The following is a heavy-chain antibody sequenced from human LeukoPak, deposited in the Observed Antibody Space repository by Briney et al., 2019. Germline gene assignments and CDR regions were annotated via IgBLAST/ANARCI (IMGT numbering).Heavy chain of an antibody. D-gene: IGHD3-22*01. CDR2: MNPNSGNT. Sequence: ASVKVSCKASGYTFTSYDINWVRQATGQGLEWMGWMNPNSGNTGYAQKFQGRVTMTRNTSISTAYMDLSSLRSEDTAVYYCAKNYYDSSGYYYGLDYWAQETLVPVP. V-gene: IGHV1-8*01. J-gene: IGHJ4*02. CDR3: AKNYYDSSGYYYGLDY. CDR1: GYTFTSYD.